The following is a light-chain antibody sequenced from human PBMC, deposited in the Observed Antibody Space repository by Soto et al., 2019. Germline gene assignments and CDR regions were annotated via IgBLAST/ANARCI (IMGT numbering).Light chain of an antibody. CDR1: ERIGNY. CDR3: QWRSDWPPRLT. J-gene: IGKJ4*01. CDR2: DAS. V-gene: IGKV3-11*01. Sequence: EVVLTQSPATLSWSPGERATLSCRASERIGNYLAWYQQKLGQAPKLLIYDASHRAIGIPGRFSGDGSGTDCPLTISSLEPEDFAVYYCQWRSDWPPRLTFGGGTKVELK.